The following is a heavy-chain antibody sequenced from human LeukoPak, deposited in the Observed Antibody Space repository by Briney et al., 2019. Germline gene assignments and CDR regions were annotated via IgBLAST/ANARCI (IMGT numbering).Heavy chain of an antibody. CDR2: INAGNGNT. CDR1: GYTFTSYA. CDR3: ARGLLPYYYYGMDV. J-gene: IGHJ6*02. D-gene: IGHD2-21*02. V-gene: IGHV1-3*01. Sequence: GASVKVSCKASGYTFTSYAMHWVRQAPGQRLEWMGWINAGNGNTKYSQKFQGRVTITRDTSASTAYMELSSLRSEDTAVYYCARGLLPYYYYGMDVWGQGTTVTVSS.